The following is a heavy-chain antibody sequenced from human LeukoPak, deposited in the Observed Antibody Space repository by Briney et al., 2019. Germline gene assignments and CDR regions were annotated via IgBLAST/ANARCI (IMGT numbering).Heavy chain of an antibody. CDR2: INHSGST. Sequence: PSETLSLTCAVYGGSFSGYYWSWIRQPPGKGLEWIGEINHSGSTNYNPSLKSRVTISVDTSKNQFTLKLSSVTAADTAVYYCARDQRHYDILTGNHKGEYFFDYWGQGTLVAVSS. CDR1: GGSFSGYY. CDR3: ARDQRHYDILTGNHKGEYFFDY. D-gene: IGHD3-9*01. J-gene: IGHJ4*02. V-gene: IGHV4-34*01.